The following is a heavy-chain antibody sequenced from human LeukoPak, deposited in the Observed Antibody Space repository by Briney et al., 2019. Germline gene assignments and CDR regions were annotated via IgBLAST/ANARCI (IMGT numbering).Heavy chain of an antibody. J-gene: IGHJ4*02. CDR1: GFTFSSFS. D-gene: IGHD6-19*01. CDR3: ARVDHGSGADY. V-gene: IGHV3-64*01. CDR2: ISSNGRNT. Sequence: PGGSLRLSCAASGFTFSSFSMHWVRQAPGKGLEFVSAISSNGRNTYYGNSIKGRFTISRDISKNTLYLQMGSLRPEDMAVYYCARVDHGSGADYWGQGTLVTVSS.